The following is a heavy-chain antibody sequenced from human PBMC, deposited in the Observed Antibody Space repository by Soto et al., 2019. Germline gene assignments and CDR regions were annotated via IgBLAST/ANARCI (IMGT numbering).Heavy chain of an antibody. J-gene: IGHJ4*02. V-gene: IGHV1-2*04. D-gene: IGHD6-13*01. CDR3: ARGVNDPFYSSSLSVTFGY. Sequence: GASVKVSCKASGYTFTGYYMHWVRQAPGQGLEWMGWINPNSGGTNYAQKFQGWATMTRDTSISTAYMELSRLRSDDTAVYYCARGVNDPFYSSSLSVTFGYWGQGTLVTVSS. CDR1: GYTFTGYY. CDR2: INPNSGGT.